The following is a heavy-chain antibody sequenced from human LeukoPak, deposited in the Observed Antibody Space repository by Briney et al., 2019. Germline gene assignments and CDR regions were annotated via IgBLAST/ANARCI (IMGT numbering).Heavy chain of an antibody. J-gene: IGHJ4*02. CDR3: ARGGRYDSSGPFDY. V-gene: IGHV3-48*03. CDR1: GFPFSIYE. Sequence: GGSLRLSCAVSGFPFSIYEMNWVRQAPGKGLEWVSNIGSSGTTIYYADSVKGRFTISRDNARNSLFLQMNSLRAEDTADYYCARGGRYDSSGPFDYWGQGTLVTVSS. D-gene: IGHD3-22*01. CDR2: IGSSGTTI.